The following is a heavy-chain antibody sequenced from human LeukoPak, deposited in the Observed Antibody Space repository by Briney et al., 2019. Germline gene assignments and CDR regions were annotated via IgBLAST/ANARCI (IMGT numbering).Heavy chain of an antibody. CDR1: GYTFTGYY. J-gene: IGHJ6*02. Sequence: ASVKVSCKASGYTFTGYYMHWVRQAPGQGLEWMGWINPNSGGTNYAQKLQGRVTMTTDTSTSTAYMELRSLRSDDTAVYYCARSGDYYGSGLTYGMDVWGQGTTVTVSS. V-gene: IGHV1-2*02. CDR2: INPNSGGT. D-gene: IGHD3-10*01. CDR3: ARSGDYYGSGLTYGMDV.